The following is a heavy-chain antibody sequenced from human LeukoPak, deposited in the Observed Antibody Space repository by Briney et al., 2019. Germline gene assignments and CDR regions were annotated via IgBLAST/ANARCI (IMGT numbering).Heavy chain of an antibody. V-gene: IGHV7-4-1*02. CDR3: ARVKTPPGIAVAGTYFDY. D-gene: IGHD6-19*01. CDR1: GYTFTSYA. CDR2: INTNTGNP. J-gene: IGHJ4*02. Sequence: ASVKVSCKASGYTFTSYAMNWVRQAPGQGLEWMGWINTNTGNPTYAQGFTGRFVFSLDTSVSTAYLQISSLKADDTAVYYCARVKTPPGIAVAGTYFDYWGQGTLVTVSS.